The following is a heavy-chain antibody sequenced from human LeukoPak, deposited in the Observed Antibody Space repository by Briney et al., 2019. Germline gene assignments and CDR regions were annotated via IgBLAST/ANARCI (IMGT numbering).Heavy chain of an antibody. J-gene: IGHJ4*02. D-gene: IGHD3-22*01. CDR3: AKGRYHDSSGYPIDY. CDR1: GFTFSNHW. Sequence: GGSLRLSCAASGFTFSNHWISWFRQAPGKGLEWLANIKQDGSEKYYVDSVKGRFTISRDNAKNSVHLQMYSLRAEDTAVHHCAKGRYHDSSGYPIDYWGQGTLVTVSS. V-gene: IGHV3-7*01. CDR2: IKQDGSEK.